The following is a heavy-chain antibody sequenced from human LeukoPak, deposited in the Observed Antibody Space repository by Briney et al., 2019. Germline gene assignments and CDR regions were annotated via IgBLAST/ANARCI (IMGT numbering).Heavy chain of an antibody. CDR3: AREGGCTNGVCPNWFDP. V-gene: IGHV4-59*12. D-gene: IGHD2-8*01. CDR2: IYHSGST. CDR1: GGSISSYY. Sequence: SETLSLTCTVSGGSISSYYWSWIRQPPGKGLEWIGYIYHSGSTYYNPSLKSRVTISVDRSKNQFSLKLSSVTAADTAVYYCAREGGCTNGVCPNWFDPWGQGTLVTVSS. J-gene: IGHJ5*02.